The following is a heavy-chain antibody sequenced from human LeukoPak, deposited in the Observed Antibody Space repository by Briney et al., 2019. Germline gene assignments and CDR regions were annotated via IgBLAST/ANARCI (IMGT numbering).Heavy chain of an antibody. Sequence: ASVKVSCKASGYTFTSYDINWVRQATGQGLEWMGWMNPNSGNTGYAQKFQGRVTITRNTSISTAYMELSSLRSEDTAVYYCARDGYDSSGYYGYYYYCMDVWGKGTTVTVSS. CDR2: MNPNSGNT. CDR3: ARDGYDSSGYYGYYYYCMDV. V-gene: IGHV1-8*03. D-gene: IGHD3-22*01. CDR1: GYTFTSYD. J-gene: IGHJ6*03.